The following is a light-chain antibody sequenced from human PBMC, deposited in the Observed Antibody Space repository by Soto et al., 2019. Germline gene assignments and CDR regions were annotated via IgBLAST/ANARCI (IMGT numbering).Light chain of an antibody. CDR1: QRVSSW. V-gene: IGKV1-5*03. J-gene: IGKJ1*01. CDR3: QQYHSYSRT. CDR2: KAS. Sequence: DIQMTQSPSTLSASVGDRVTITCRASQRVSSWLAWYQHKPGEAPQLLIYKASSLESGVPSRFSGSGSGTEFTLTISSLQPDDFATYYCQQYHSYSRTFGQGTKVEIK.